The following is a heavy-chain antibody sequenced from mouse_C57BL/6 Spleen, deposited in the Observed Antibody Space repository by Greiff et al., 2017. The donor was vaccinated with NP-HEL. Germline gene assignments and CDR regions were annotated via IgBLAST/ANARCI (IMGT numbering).Heavy chain of an antibody. D-gene: IGHD2-3*01. J-gene: IGHJ3*01. CDR2: IYPGDGDT. CDR1: GYAFSSYW. V-gene: IGHV1-80*01. CDR3: ARDGEAPGAWFAY. Sequence: VQLQQSGAELVKPGASVKISCKASGYAFSSYWMNWVKQRPGKGLEWIGQIYPGDGDTNYNGKFKGKATLTADKSSSTAYMQLSSLTSEDSAVYFCARDGEAPGAWFAYWGQGTLVTVSA.